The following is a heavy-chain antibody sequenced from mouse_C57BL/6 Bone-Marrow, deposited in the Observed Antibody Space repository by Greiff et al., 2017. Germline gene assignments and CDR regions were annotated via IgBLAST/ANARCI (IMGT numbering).Heavy chain of an antibody. J-gene: IGHJ4*01. CDR2: IWRGGST. D-gene: IGHD1-1*01. Sequence: QVHVKQSGPGLVQPSQSLSITCTVSGFSLTSYGVHWVHQSPGKGLEWLGVIWRGGSTDYNAAFMSRLSITKDNSKSQVFFKMNSLQADDTAIYYCAKDGSSPYYAMDYWGQGTSVTVSS. V-gene: IGHV2-5*01. CDR1: GFSLTSYG. CDR3: AKDGSSPYYAMDY.